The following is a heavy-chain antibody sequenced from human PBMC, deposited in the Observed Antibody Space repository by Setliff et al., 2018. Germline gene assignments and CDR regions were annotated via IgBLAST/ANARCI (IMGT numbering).Heavy chain of an antibody. CDR3: TKGRVGLAARAGY. Sequence: PSETLSLTCAVSGYSISSGYYWAWIRQPPEKGLEWIGSIYRTGNTHYNPSLGSRVTISVDTSRNQFSLQLSSVTSADTAIYYCTKGRVGLAARAGYWGQGTLVTVSS. J-gene: IGHJ4*02. CDR1: GYSISSGYY. D-gene: IGHD1-26*01. CDR2: IYRTGNT. V-gene: IGHV4-38-2*01.